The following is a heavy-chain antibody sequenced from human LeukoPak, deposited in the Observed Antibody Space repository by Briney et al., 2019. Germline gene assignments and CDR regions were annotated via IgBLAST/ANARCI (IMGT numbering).Heavy chain of an antibody. D-gene: IGHD6-13*01. V-gene: IGHV3-21*01. CDR3: ARSIPYGTTWYGRSDY. Sequence: GGSLRLSCAASGFTFSSYSMNWVRQAPGKGLEWASSISSSSSSYIYYADSVKGRFTISRDNAKNSLYLQMNSLRAEDTAVYYCARSIPYGTTWYGRSDYWGQGTLVTVSS. CDR1: GFTFSSYS. CDR2: ISSSSSSYI. J-gene: IGHJ4*02.